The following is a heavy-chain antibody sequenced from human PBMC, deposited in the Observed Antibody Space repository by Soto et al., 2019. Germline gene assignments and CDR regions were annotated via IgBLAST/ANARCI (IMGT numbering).Heavy chain of an antibody. CDR1: GYSISRGYY. CDR3: VGDYSDTQNYLDY. D-gene: IGHD4-4*01. J-gene: IGHJ4*02. CDR2: FHHSGRT. V-gene: IGHV4-38-2*01. Sequence: SETLSLTCAVSGYSISRGYYWGWIRQPPGKGLEWIGSFHHSGRTYYNPSLKSRVSISVDTSKNQLSLKLSSVTTADTAVYYCVGDYSDTQNYLDYWGQGTLVTVSS.